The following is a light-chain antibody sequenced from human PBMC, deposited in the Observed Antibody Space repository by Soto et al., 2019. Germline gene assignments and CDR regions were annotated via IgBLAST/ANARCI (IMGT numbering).Light chain of an antibody. CDR1: QIVKNH. J-gene: IGKJ1*01. Sequence: TQAQATLSASSGEGITLSCRASQIVKNHLAWYQHRPCQAPSLLYYDASIRATGTPARFSAGGSGTEFTLVISRLQSGDAAVYYCQEYNALPAGTFVHGTKVEMK. V-gene: IGKV3D-15*01. CDR2: DAS. CDR3: QEYNALPAGT.